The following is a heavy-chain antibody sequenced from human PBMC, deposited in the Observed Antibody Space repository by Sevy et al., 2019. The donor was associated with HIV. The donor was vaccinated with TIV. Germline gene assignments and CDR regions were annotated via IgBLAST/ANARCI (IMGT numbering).Heavy chain of an antibody. CDR2: ISSSSSTI. Sequence: GGSLRLSCAASGFTFSSYSMNWVRQAPGKGLEWVSYISSSSSTIYYADSVKGRFTISRDNAKNSLYLQMNSLRDEDTAVYYCARGGPKYYGFWSGYPPFDYWGQGTLVTVSS. CDR1: GFTFSSYS. D-gene: IGHD3-3*01. J-gene: IGHJ4*02. CDR3: ARGGPKYYGFWSGYPPFDY. V-gene: IGHV3-48*02.